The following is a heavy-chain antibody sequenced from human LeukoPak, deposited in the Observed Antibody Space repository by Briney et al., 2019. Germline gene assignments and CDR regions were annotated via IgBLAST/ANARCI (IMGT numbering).Heavy chain of an antibody. CDR1: GFTFSSYS. CDR2: ISSSSSYI. J-gene: IGHJ3*02. V-gene: IGHV3-21*01. D-gene: IGHD3-22*01. Sequence: GGSLRLSCAASGFTFSSYSMNWVRQAPGKGLEWVSSISSSSSYIYYADSVKGRFTISRDNAKNSLYLQMNSLRAEDTAVYYCARDTGVTMILTAFDIWGQGTMVTVSS. CDR3: ARDTGVTMILTAFDI.